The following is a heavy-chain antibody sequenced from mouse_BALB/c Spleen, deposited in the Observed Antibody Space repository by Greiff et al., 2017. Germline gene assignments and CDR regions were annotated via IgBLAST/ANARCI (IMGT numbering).Heavy chain of an antibody. Sequence: EVQRVESGGGLVQPGGSRKLSCAASGFTFSSFGMHWVRQAPEKGLEWVAYISSGSSTIYYADTVKGRFTISRDNPKNTLFLQMTSLRSEDTAMYYCARGRGYYGNYAMDYWGQGTSVTVSS. J-gene: IGHJ4*01. D-gene: IGHD1-1*01. V-gene: IGHV5-17*02. CDR1: GFTFSSFG. CDR3: ARGRGYYGNYAMDY. CDR2: ISSGSSTI.